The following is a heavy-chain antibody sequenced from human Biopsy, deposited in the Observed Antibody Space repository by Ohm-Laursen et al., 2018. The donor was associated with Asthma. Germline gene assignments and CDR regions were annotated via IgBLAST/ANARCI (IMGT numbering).Heavy chain of an antibody. V-gene: IGHV1-69*13. D-gene: IGHD5-12*01. CDR1: GGTFSSNS. J-gene: IGHJ6*02. CDR3: ARGYSGSDRIVYYYSGLEV. CDR2: LIPVLGTP. Sequence: SVKVSCKASGGTFSSNSINWVRQAPGQGLEWMGGLIPVLGTPDHAQMFEGRVTITADESTSTAYMGLSSLSSEDTAVYYCARGYSGSDRIVYYYSGLEVWGQGTTVTVSS.